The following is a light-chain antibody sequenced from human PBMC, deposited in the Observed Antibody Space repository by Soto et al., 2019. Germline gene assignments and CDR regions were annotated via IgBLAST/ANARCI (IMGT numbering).Light chain of an antibody. J-gene: IGKJ1*01. CDR2: KAF. V-gene: IGKV1-5*03. CDR1: QTISSW. Sequence: DIKMKQSPATLSGSVGDRVTITCRASQTISSWLAWYQQKPGKAPKLLIYKAFTLKSGVPSRFSGSGSGTEFTLTISSLQPDDFATYYCQLYTSYSEAFGQGTKVDNK. CDR3: QLYTSYSEA.